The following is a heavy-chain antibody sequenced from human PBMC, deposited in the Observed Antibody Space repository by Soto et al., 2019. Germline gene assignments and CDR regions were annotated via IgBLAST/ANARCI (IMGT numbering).Heavy chain of an antibody. D-gene: IGHD3-10*01. J-gene: IGHJ4*02. V-gene: IGHV3-23*01. Sequence: PGGSLRLSCAASGFTFSSYAMSWVRQAPGKGLEWVSAISGSGGSTYYADSVKGRFTISRDNSKNTLYLQMNSLRAEDTAVYYCAKDRDITMVRGVPRNPFDYWGQGTLVTVSS. CDR1: GFTFSSYA. CDR3: AKDRDITMVRGVPRNPFDY. CDR2: ISGSGGST.